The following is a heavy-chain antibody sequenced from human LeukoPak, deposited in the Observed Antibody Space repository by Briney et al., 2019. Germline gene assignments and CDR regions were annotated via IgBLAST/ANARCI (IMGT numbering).Heavy chain of an antibody. Sequence: GESLRVSCEGSGYSFTNYWITWVRQMPGKGLEWMGRIDPSDSYTNYSPSFQGHVTISVDKSISTAYLQWTSLKSSDSAMYYCARRGYYYYGMDVWGQGTTVTVSS. CDR1: GYSFTNYW. V-gene: IGHV5-10-1*01. CDR2: IDPSDSYT. CDR3: ARRGYYYYGMDV. D-gene: IGHD3-10*01. J-gene: IGHJ6*02.